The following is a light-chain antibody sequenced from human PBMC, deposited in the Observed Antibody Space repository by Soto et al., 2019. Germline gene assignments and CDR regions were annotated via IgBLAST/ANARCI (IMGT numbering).Light chain of an antibody. CDR2: EVS. J-gene: IGLJ2*01. CDR3: SSYAGSNIEL. CDR1: SSDVGGYNY. Sequence: QSALTQPPSASGSPGQSVTISCTGTSSDVGGYNYVTWYQQHPGKAPKLMIYEVSKRPSGVPDRFSGSKSGNTASLPVSGLQSEDEADYYCSSYAGSNIELFGGGTKLTVL. V-gene: IGLV2-8*01.